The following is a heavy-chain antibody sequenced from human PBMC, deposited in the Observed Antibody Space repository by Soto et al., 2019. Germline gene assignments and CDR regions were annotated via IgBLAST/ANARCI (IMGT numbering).Heavy chain of an antibody. V-gene: IGHV4-59*12. CDR2: IHYSGST. CDR3: ARGTAIEYDILTGYVPGDYGMDV. CDR1: GGSISSYY. D-gene: IGHD3-9*01. J-gene: IGHJ6*02. Sequence: SETLSLTCTVSGGSISSYYWSWIRQPPGKALEWIGNIHYSGSTNYNPSLKSRVTISVDRSKNQFSLKLSSVTAADTAVYYCARGTAIEYDILTGYVPGDYGMDVWGQGTTVTVSS.